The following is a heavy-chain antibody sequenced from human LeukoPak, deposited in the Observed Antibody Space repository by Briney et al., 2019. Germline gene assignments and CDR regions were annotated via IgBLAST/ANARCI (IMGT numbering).Heavy chain of an antibody. CDR1: GASISTYY. D-gene: IGHD2-15*01. J-gene: IGHJ6*03. CDR3: ARQLAATRADFSYYFYYMDV. V-gene: IGHV4-4*09. Sequence: SETLSLTCTVTGASISTYYWSWIRQSPGKGLEWIGYIYTSGSTNYNPSLKSRVTMSVDTSKNQFSLKLSSVTAADTAVYFCARQLAATRADFSYYFYYMDVWGRGTTVTVSS. CDR2: IYTSGST.